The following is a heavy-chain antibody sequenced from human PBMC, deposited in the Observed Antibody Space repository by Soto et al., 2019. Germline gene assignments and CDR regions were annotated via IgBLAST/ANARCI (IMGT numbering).Heavy chain of an antibody. J-gene: IGHJ5*01. CDR3: ARDAQYSWEWLDP. CDR2: VYHTGAT. D-gene: IGHD1-26*01. Sequence: QVQLQESGPGVVEPSQTLSLVCSVSGYPLSYGGYYWSWVRQSPGQALEWIGFVYHTGATYYHPSLESRVTMAVDRSKNEFASKLTSGTAADTATYYCARDAQYSWEWLDPWGQGILVTVSS. CDR1: GYPLSYGGYY. V-gene: IGHV4-31*03.